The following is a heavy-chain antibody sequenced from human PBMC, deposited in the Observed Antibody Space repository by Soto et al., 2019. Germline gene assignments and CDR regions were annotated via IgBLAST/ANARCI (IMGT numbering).Heavy chain of an antibody. CDR1: GFTFSSYD. V-gene: IGHV3-13*01. Sequence: GGSLRLSCAASGFTFSSYDMHWVRQATGKGLEWVSAIGTAGDTYYPGSMKGRFTISRENAKNSLYLQMNSLRAEDTALYYCARALADTAMGPDLYYFDYWGQGTLVTVSS. D-gene: IGHD5-18*01. J-gene: IGHJ4*02. CDR2: IGTAGDT. CDR3: ARALADTAMGPDLYYFDY.